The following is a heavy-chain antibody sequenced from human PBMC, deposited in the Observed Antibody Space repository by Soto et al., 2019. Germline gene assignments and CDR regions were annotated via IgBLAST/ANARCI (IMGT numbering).Heavy chain of an antibody. CDR2: FSSTGGST. J-gene: IGHJ4*02. Sequence: EVQLLESGGGLVQPGGSLRLSCAASGFTFSTYDMSWVRQAPGKGLEWVSLFSSTGGSTFYADSVKGRLTISRDNSKNTLYLQMNSLRAEDTAVYYCAKRAYCSSTTCYHCFDYWGQGNLVTVSS. D-gene: IGHD2-2*01. CDR3: AKRAYCSSTTCYHCFDY. CDR1: GFTFSTYD. V-gene: IGHV3-23*01.